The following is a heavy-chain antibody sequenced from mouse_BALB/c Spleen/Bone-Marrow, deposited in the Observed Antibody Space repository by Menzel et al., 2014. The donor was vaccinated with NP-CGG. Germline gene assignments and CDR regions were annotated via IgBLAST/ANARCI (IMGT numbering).Heavy chain of an antibody. Sequence: EVQGVESGGGLVQPGGSLKLSCAASGFTFSSYTVSWVRQTPEKRLEWVAYISNGGGSTYYPDTVKGRFTISRDNAKNTLYLQMSSLKSEDTAMYYCARQLGLRGARDYWGQGTSVTVPS. CDR1: GFTFSSYT. J-gene: IGHJ4*01. CDR3: ARQLGLRGARDY. D-gene: IGHD3-1*01. CDR2: ISNGGGST. V-gene: IGHV5-12-2*01.